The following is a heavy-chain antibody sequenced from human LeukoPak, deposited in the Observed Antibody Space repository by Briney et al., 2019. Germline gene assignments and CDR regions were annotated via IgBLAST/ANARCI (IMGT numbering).Heavy chain of an antibody. CDR1: GGSFSGYY. D-gene: IGHD6-19*01. CDR3: ATKHSVAVAANPPYFDY. Sequence: KPSETLSLTCGVYGGSFSGYYWIWIRQPPGRGLEWIGEINQSGRTNYNPSLKSRVTISVDTSKNQFSLKLTSVTAADTGVYYCATKHSVAVAANPPYFDYWGQGTLVTVSS. V-gene: IGHV4-34*01. CDR2: INQSGRT. J-gene: IGHJ4*02.